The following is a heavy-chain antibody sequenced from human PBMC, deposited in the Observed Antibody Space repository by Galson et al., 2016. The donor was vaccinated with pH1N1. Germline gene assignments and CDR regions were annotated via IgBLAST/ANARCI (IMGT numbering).Heavy chain of an antibody. CDR1: GYTLTSYD. CDR2: MNPNNGNA. V-gene: IGHV1-8*01. J-gene: IGHJ4*02. Sequence: SVKVSCKASGYTLTSYDINWVRQATGQGLEWMGWMNPNNGNADYAPKFQGRVTLTRNASINTAYMELSSLRSEDTAVYYCARGGYCMRGSCYDFFDYWGQGTLVTVS. CDR3: ARGGYCMRGSCYDFFDY. D-gene: IGHD2-15*01.